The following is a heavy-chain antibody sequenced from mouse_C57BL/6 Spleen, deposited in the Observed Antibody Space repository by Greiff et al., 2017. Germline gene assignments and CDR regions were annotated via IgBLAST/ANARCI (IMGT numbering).Heavy chain of an antibody. Sequence: QVQLQQPGVELVRPGSSVKLSCKASGYTFTSYWMHWVKQRPIQGLEWIGNIDPSDSETHYNQKFKDKATLTVDKSSSTAYMQLSSLTSEDSAVYYCARKGSTYAMDYWGQGTSVTVSS. CDR1: GYTFTSYW. V-gene: IGHV1-52*01. D-gene: IGHD1-1*01. CDR3: ARKGSTYAMDY. J-gene: IGHJ4*01. CDR2: IDPSDSET.